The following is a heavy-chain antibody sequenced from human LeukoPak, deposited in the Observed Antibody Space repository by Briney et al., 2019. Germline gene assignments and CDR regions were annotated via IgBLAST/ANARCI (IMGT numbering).Heavy chain of an antibody. D-gene: IGHD2-15*01. CDR1: GFTFDDYA. CDR3: AKDGIVVVVAASLTLDY. J-gene: IGHJ4*02. V-gene: IGHV3-30*18. CDR2: ISYDGSNK. Sequence: PGRSLRLSCAVSGFTFDDYAMHWVRQAPGKGLEWVAVISYDGSNKYYADSVKGRFTISRDNSKNTLYLQMNSLRAEDTAVYYCAKDGIVVVVAASLTLDYWGQGTLVTVSS.